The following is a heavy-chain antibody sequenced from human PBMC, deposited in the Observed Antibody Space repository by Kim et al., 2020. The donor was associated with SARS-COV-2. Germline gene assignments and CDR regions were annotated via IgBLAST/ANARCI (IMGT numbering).Heavy chain of an antibody. J-gene: IGHJ5*02. D-gene: IGHD3-3*01. CDR3: ARTKRITIFGVVQWFDP. Sequence: LKSRVTISVDTSKTQFSLKLSSVSAADTAVYYCARTKRITIFGVVQWFDPWGQGTLVTVSS. V-gene: IGHV4-30-2*05.